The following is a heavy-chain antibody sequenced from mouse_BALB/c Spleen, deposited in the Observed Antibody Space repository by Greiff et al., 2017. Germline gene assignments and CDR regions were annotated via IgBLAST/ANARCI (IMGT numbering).Heavy chain of an antibody. CDR1: GFNIKDYY. Sequence: EVKLMESGAELVRSGASVKLSCTASGFNIKDYYMHWVKQRPEQGLEWIGWIDPENGDTEYAPKFQGKATMTADTSSNTAYLQLSSLTSEDTAVYYCNGAATGYFDVWGAGTTVTVSS. V-gene: IGHV14-4*02. CDR3: NGAATGYFDV. J-gene: IGHJ1*01. D-gene: IGHD1-2*01. CDR2: IDPENGDT.